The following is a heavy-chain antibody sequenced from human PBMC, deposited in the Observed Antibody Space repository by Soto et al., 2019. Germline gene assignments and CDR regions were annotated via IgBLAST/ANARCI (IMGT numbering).Heavy chain of an antibody. CDR2: INHSGST. CDR3: ARVRAYYGSGRYYMDV. Sequence: ETLSLTCAVYGGSFSGYYWSWIRQPPGKGLEWIGEINHSGSTNYNPSLKSRVTISVDTSKNQFSLKLSSVTAADTAVYYCARVRAYYGSGRYYMDVWGKGTTVTVSS. CDR1: GGSFSGYY. D-gene: IGHD3-10*01. V-gene: IGHV4-34*01. J-gene: IGHJ6*03.